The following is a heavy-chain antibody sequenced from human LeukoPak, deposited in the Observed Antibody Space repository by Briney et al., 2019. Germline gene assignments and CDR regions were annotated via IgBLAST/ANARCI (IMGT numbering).Heavy chain of an antibody. CDR1: GYSFTSYW. J-gene: IGHJ4*02. D-gene: IGHD3-3*01. V-gene: IGHV5-51*01. CDR3: ARSVPSGYCTGLFDY. CDR2: IYPGDSDT. Sequence: GESLKISCKGSGYSFTSYWIGWVRQMPGKGLEWMGIIYPGDSDTRYSPSFQGQVTISADKSISTAYLQWSSLKASDTAMYYCARSVPSGYCTGLFDYWGQGTLVTVSS.